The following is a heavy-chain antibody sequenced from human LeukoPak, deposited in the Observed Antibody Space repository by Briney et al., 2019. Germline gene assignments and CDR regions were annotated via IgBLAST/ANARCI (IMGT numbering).Heavy chain of an antibody. Sequence: PGGSLRLSCAASGFAFSNYWMSWVRQAPGKGLEWVANIKEDGSIEDYVDSVKGRFTISRDNSKNTLYLQMNSPRAEDTAVYYCAKDLAHYYDSSGSDYWGQGTLVTVSS. J-gene: IGHJ4*02. CDR2: IKEDGSIE. D-gene: IGHD3-22*01. CDR3: AKDLAHYYDSSGSDY. V-gene: IGHV3-7*03. CDR1: GFAFSNYW.